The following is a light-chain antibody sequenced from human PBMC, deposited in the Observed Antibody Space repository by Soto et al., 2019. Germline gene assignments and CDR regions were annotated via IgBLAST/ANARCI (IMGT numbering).Light chain of an antibody. CDR3: QQYGSSPLT. V-gene: IGKV3-20*01. Sequence: IVLTQSPDTLSLSPGERATLSCSASQSVSSSYLAWYQQKPGQAPRLLIYGASSRATGIPDRFSGSGSGTAFTLTISRLEPEDFAVYYCQQYGSSPLTFGQGTRLEIK. CDR1: QSVSSSY. CDR2: GAS. J-gene: IGKJ5*01.